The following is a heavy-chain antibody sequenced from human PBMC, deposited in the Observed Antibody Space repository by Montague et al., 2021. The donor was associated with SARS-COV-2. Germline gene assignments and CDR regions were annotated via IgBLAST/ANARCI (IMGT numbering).Heavy chain of an antibody. D-gene: IGHD3-3*01. CDR2: IDHSGNT. V-gene: IGHV4-34*01. CDR1: GGSFSTYY. CDR3: ARDQTVLEWIWYGMDV. J-gene: IGHJ6*02. Sequence: SETLSLTCAVYGGSFSTYYWSWIRQSPGEGLEWIGNIDHSGNTNXNPSFMSRVSISVDTSSSQFSLYLTSLTAADAAVYYCARDQTVLEWIWYGMDVWGQGTTVTVSS.